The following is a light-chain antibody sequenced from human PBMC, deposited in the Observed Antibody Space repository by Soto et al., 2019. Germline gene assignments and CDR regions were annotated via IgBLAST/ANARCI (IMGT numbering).Light chain of an antibody. CDR3: GSWDSSLSAYV. J-gene: IGLJ1*01. CDR2: DDD. CDR1: SSNIGGNS. Sequence: QSVLTQPPSVSTAPGQKVTISCSGSSSNIGGNSVSWYQQLPGTAPKLLIYDDDKRPSGIPDRFSGSKSGTSATLGITGFRTGDEADYYCGSWDSSLSAYVFGTGTKGTV. V-gene: IGLV1-51*01.